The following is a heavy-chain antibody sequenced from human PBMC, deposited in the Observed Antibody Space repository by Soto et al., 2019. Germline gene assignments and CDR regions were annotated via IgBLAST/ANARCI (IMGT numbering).Heavy chain of an antibody. CDR3: ARRHYYGSGSYYQHYGMDV. V-gene: IGHV5-10-1*01. D-gene: IGHD3-10*01. CDR2: IDPSDSYT. J-gene: IGHJ6*02. Sequence: LKISCKGSGYSFTSYWISWVRQMPGKGLEWMGRIDPSDSYTNYSPSFQGHVTISADKSISTAYLQWSSLKASDTAMYYCARRHYYGSGSYYQHYGMDVWGQGTTVTVSS. CDR1: GYSFTSYW.